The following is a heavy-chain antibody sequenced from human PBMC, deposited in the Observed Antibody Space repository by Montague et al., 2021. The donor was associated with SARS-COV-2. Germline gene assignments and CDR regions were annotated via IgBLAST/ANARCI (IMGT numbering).Heavy chain of an antibody. Sequence: PALVKPTQTLTLTCTFSGFSLSTSGVGVGWIRQPPGKALEWLALIYGDDDKRYSPSLKSRLTITKDTSKNQMVLTMTNMDPVDTATFYCAHSNGGSGSYLYFDYWGQGTLVTVSS. V-gene: IGHV2-5*02. CDR3: AHSNGGSGSYLYFDY. CDR1: GFSLSTSGVG. J-gene: IGHJ4*02. CDR2: IYGDDDK. D-gene: IGHD3-10*01.